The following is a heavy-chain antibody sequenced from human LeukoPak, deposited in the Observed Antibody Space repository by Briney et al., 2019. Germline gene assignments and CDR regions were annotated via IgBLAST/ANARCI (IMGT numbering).Heavy chain of an antibody. Sequence: ASVNVSCKVSGYTLTELSMHWVRQAPGNGLEWMGGFDPEDGETIYAQKFQGRVTMTEDTSTDAAYMELSSLRSEDTAVYYCATGVTMIVEFQCIYWGQGTLVTVSP. J-gene: IGHJ4*02. CDR3: ATGVTMIVEFQCIY. D-gene: IGHD3-22*01. V-gene: IGHV1-24*01. CDR2: FDPEDGET. CDR1: GYTLTELS.